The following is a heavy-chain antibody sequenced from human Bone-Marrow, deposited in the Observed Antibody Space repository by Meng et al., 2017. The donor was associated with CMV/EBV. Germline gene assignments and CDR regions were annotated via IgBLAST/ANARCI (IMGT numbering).Heavy chain of an antibody. CDR1: GYSLTNYR. D-gene: IGHD1-7*01. V-gene: IGHV5-51*01. CDR3: ARGGARYGTTDAFDV. CDR2: IYPGDSET. J-gene: IGHJ3*01. Sequence: GESLKLPRQGFGYSLTNYRIVWARQVPEKGLECMGIIYPGDSETRYSPSFQGQVTISADQSISTAYLQWSSLKASDTAIYYCARGGARYGTTDAFDVWGQGTMVTVSS.